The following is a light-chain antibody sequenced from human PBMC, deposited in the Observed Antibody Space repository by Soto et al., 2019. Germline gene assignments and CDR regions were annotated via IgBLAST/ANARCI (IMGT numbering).Light chain of an antibody. J-gene: IGKJ1*01. Sequence: DIPMTQSPATLSAYVGDRVTFTCRASQSISTWLARYQQKPGKAPTLLIYDASSLQSDVPSRFSGSGSGTEFTLTISALQTDDFASYYCQQYMNYATFGQGTKVEIK. V-gene: IGKV1-5*01. CDR1: QSISTW. CDR3: QQYMNYAT. CDR2: DAS.